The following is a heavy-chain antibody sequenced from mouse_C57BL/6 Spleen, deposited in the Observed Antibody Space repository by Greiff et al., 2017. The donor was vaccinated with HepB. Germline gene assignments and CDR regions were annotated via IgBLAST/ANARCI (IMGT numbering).Heavy chain of an antibody. Sequence: EVMLVESGAELVRPGASVKLSCTASGFNIKDDYMHWVQQRPEQGLEWIGWIDPENGDTEYAPKFQGKATITADTSSNTAYLQLSSLTSEDTAVYYCTNYDGFYWGQGTTLTVSS. J-gene: IGHJ2*01. D-gene: IGHD2-3*01. CDR2: IDPENGDT. V-gene: IGHV14-4*01. CDR3: TNYDGFY. CDR1: GFNIKDDY.